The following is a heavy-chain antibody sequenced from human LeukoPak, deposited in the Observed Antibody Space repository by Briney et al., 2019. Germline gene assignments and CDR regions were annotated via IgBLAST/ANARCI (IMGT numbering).Heavy chain of an antibody. J-gene: IGHJ4*02. CDR3: ARVSGSMGY. V-gene: IGHV3-53*04. CDR2: IYSDGTT. D-gene: IGHD2/OR15-2a*01. CDR1: GFTSSAYA. Sequence: RGSLRLSCEASGFTSSAYAMTWVREGPGKGLEWVSVIYSDGTTFYADSVKGRFTISRHNSKNTLYLQMNSRRAEDTAVYYCARVSGSMGYWGQGTLVTVSS.